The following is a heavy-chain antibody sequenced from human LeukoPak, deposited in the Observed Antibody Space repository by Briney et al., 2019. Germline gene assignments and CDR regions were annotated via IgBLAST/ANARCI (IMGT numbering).Heavy chain of an antibody. J-gene: IGHJ6*02. D-gene: IGHD3-3*01. CDR3: AKGHDSGYYYGMDV. V-gene: IGHV3-30*18. CDR2: ISYDGSNK. CDR1: GFTFSSYG. Sequence: SGGSLRPSCAASGFTFSSYGMHWVRQAPGKGLEWVAVISYDGSNKYYADSVKGRFTISRDNSKNTLYLQMNSLRAEDTAVYYCAKGHDSGYYYGMDVWGQGTTVTVSS.